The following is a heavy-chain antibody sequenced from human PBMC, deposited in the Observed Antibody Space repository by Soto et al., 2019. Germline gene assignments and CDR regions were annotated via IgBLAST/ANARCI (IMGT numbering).Heavy chain of an antibody. Sequence: QVQLVESGGGVVQPGRSLRLSCAASGFTFSSYAMHWVRQAPGKGLEWVAVISYDGSNKYYADSVKGRFTISRDNSKNPLYLQLNRLRAEDTAVYYCARVRGGNRGGASRGRDVWGQGTTVTVSS. CDR1: GFTFSSYA. V-gene: IGHV3-30-3*01. D-gene: IGHD3-16*01. CDR2: ISYDGSNK. J-gene: IGHJ6*02. CDR3: ARVRGGNRGGASRGRDV.